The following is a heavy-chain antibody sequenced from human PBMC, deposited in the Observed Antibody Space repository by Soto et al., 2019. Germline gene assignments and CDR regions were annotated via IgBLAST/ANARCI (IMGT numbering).Heavy chain of an antibody. V-gene: IGHV3-23*01. Sequence: GGSLRLSCAASGFTFSSYAMSWVRQAPGKGLEWVSAISGSGGSTYYADSVKGRFTVSRDNSKNTLYLQMNSLRAEDTAVYYCAKDVFGWLVLCYFDYWGQGTLVTVSS. J-gene: IGHJ4*02. CDR3: AKDVFGWLVLCYFDY. CDR2: ISGSGGST. CDR1: GFTFSSYA. D-gene: IGHD6-19*01.